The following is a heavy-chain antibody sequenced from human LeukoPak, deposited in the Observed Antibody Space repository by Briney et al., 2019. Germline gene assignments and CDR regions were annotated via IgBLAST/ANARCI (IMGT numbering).Heavy chain of an antibody. CDR3: ARGGAYYDHPHDAFDI. V-gene: IGHV1-2*02. CDR2: INPNTGGT. Sequence: ASVKVSCKASGYNFTGYYLHWVRQAPGQGLEWMGWINPNTGGTNYAQKFQGRVTMTRDTSISTAYMELSSLRSEDTAVYYCARGGAYYDHPHDAFDIWGQGTMVTVSS. D-gene: IGHD3-22*01. J-gene: IGHJ3*02. CDR1: GYNFTGYY.